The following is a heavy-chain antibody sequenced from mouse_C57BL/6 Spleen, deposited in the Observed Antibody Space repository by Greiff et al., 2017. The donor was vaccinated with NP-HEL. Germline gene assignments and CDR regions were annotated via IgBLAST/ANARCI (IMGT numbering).Heavy chain of an antibody. V-gene: IGHV1-26*01. CDR1: GYTFTDYY. CDR3: ARVDYDVDAY. Sequence: EVQLQQSGPELVKPGASVKISCKASGYTFTDYYMNWVKQSHGKSLEWIGDINPNNGGTSYNQKFKGKATLTVDKSSSTAYMELRSLTSEDSAVYYCARVDYDVDAYWGQGTLVTVSA. CDR2: INPNNGGT. D-gene: IGHD2-4*01. J-gene: IGHJ3*01.